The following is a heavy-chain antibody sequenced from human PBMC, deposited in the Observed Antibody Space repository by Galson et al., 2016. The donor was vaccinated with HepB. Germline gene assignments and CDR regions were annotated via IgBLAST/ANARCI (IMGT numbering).Heavy chain of an antibody. CDR1: GYSFTSYW. Sequence: QSGAAVKKPGESLRISCKGSGYSFTSYWISWVRQMPGKGLEWMGRIDPGAPYTNHSPSFQGHVTIPADKSISTAYLQWVSLKASDTAVYDCARGGAAASTDYYYGMDVWGQGTTVTVSS. D-gene: IGHD6-13*01. V-gene: IGHV5-10-1*01. J-gene: IGHJ6*02. CDR3: ARGGAAASTDYYYGMDV. CDR2: IDPGAPYT.